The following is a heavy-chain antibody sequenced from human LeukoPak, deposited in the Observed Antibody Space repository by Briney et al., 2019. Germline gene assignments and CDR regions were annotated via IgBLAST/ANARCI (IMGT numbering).Heavy chain of an antibody. CDR2: MKRDGGEK. D-gene: IGHD5-18*01. V-gene: IGHV3-7*01. J-gene: IGHJ4*02. CDR1: TFTFTPGW. CDR3: ASLDTAHPSGVH. Sequence: PGGSLRLSCEASTFTFTPGWMSWVCQAPGKGLEWVAMMKRDGGEKHYVDSVRGRFTISRDNAKNSLYLQMDSLRDEDTAVYYCASLDTAHPSGVHWGQGTLVTVSS.